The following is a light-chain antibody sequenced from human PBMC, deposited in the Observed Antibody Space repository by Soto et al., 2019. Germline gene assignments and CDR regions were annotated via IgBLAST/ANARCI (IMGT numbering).Light chain of an antibody. J-gene: IGLJ1*01. Sequence: QSVLTQPASVSGSPGQSITISCTGTSSDVGSYILVSWYQQHPGKAPKPMIYEVSKRPSGVSNRFSGSKSGNTASLTISGLQAEDEADYYCCSYAGSSTFYVFGTGTKVTVL. V-gene: IGLV2-23*02. CDR3: CSYAGSSTFYV. CDR2: EVS. CDR1: SSDVGSYIL.